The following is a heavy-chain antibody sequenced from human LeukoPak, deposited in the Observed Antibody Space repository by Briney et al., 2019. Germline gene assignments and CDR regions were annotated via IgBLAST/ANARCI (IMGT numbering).Heavy chain of an antibody. CDR3: ARDVENYYVTFDP. V-gene: IGHV3-11*06. CDR1: GFTFSDYY. CDR2: ISSSSSYT. Sequence: PGGSLRLSCAASGFTFSDYYMSWIRQAPGKGLERVSYISSSSSYTNYADSVKGRFTISRDNAKNSLYLQMNSLRAEDTAVYYCARDVENYYVTFDPWGQGTLVTVSS. J-gene: IGHJ5*02. D-gene: IGHD3-10*02.